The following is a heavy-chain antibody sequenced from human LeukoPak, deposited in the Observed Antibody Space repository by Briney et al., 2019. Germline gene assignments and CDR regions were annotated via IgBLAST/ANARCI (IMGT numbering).Heavy chain of an antibody. CDR3: ARGIDY. J-gene: IGHJ4*02. CDR2: IGRSAIII. Sequence: GGSLRLSCAASGFTFSSYEVNWVRQAPGKGLEWLSYIGRSAIIIHYADSVKGRFTISRDTSKNMVFLQMNSLRVEDTAVYYCARGIDYWGRGTLVTVSS. CDR1: GFTFSSYE. V-gene: IGHV3-48*03.